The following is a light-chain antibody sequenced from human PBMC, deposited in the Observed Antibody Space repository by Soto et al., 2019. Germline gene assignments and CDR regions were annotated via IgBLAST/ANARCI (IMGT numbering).Light chain of an antibody. J-gene: IGKJ4*01. CDR2: EAS. CDR1: QTVRNNY. V-gene: IGKV3-11*01. CDR3: QQRRSWPPT. Sequence: ENVLTQSPDTLSLSPGERATLSCRASQTVRNNYVTWYQQKPGQAPRLLMYEASNRATGIPATFSANGSGTDFTLTITNLEPEDFAVYYCQQRRSWPPTFGGGTKVEF.